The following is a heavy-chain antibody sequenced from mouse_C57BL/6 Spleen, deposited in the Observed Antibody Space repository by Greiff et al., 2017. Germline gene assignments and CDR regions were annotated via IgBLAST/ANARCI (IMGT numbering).Heavy chain of an antibody. D-gene: IGHD2-12*01. CDR2: INYDGSST. J-gene: IGHJ2*01. Sequence: EVKLVESEGGLVQPGRSMKLSCTASGFTFSDYYMAWVRQVPEKGLEWVANINYDGSSTYYLDSLTSRFLISRDNAKNMLYLQMSSLKSEDTATYYCARAYYSHFDYWGQGTTLTVSS. CDR1: GFTFSDYY. V-gene: IGHV5-16*01. CDR3: ARAYYSHFDY.